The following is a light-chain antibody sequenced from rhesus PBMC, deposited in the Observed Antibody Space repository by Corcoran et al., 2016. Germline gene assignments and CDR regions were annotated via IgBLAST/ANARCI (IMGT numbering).Light chain of an antibody. Sequence: DIQMTQSPSSLFASVGDTVTITCRASQGISSWLAWYQQKQGKAPKLLIYKASSLPSGVPSRFSGSGSGTDFTLTISSLQSEDFATYDCQQYNSKPYSFGQGTKVEIK. CDR1: QGISSW. CDR3: QQYNSKPYS. CDR2: KAS. J-gene: IGKJ2*01. V-gene: IGKV1-21*01.